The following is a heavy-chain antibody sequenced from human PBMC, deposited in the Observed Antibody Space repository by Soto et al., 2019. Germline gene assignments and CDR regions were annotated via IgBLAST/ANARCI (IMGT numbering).Heavy chain of an antibody. CDR3: ATERYYGSGSTFDY. CDR2: IYYSGST. V-gene: IGHV4-59*01. CDR1: GGSISSYY. J-gene: IGHJ4*02. Sequence: PSETLSLTCTVSGGSISSYYWSWIRQPPGKGLEWIGYIYYSGSTNYNPSLKSRVTISVDTSKHQFSLKLSSVTAADTAVYYCATERYYGSGSTFDYWGQGTLVTVSS. D-gene: IGHD3-10*01.